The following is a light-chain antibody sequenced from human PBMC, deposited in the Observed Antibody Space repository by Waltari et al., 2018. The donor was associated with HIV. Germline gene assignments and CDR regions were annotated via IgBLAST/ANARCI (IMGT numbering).Light chain of an antibody. Sequence: DIVMTQSPESLTVSLGERATINCTSSQSLLYSSNKKNYLAWYQQKPGQPPKLLIYWASTRESGVPDRFSASVSGTDFTLTIGSLQAGDAAVYYCQQYYSTPYTFGQGTKLEIK. CDR1: QSLLYSSNKKNY. V-gene: IGKV4-1*01. CDR3: QQYYSTPYT. J-gene: IGKJ2*01. CDR2: WAS.